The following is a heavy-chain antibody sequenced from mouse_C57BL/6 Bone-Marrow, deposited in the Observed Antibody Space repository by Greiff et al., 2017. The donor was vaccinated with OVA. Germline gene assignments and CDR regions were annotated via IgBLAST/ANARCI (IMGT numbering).Heavy chain of an antibody. CDR3: TLYYSNLYAMDY. CDR1: GFTFSNYW. D-gene: IGHD2-5*01. Sequence: EVMLVESGGGLVQPGGSMKLSCVASGFTFSNYWMNWVRQSPEKGLEWVAQIRLKSDNYATHYAESVKGRFTISRDDSKSSVYLQMNNLRAEDTGIYYCTLYYSNLYAMDYWGQGTSVTVSS. V-gene: IGHV6-3*01. J-gene: IGHJ4*01. CDR2: IRLKSDNYAT.